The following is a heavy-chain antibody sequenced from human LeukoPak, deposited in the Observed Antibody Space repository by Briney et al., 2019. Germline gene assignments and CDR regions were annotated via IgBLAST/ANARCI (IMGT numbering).Heavy chain of an antibody. J-gene: IGHJ4*02. CDR2: INHSGST. V-gene: IGHV4-34*01. CDR3: ASCADSSGYNY. CDR1: GGSFSGYY. Sequence: SETLSLTCAVSGGSFSGYYWSWIRQPPGKGLEWIGEINHSGSTNYNPSLKSRVTISVDTSKNQFSLKLSSVTAADTAVYYCASCADSSGYNYWGQGTLVTVSS. D-gene: IGHD3-22*01.